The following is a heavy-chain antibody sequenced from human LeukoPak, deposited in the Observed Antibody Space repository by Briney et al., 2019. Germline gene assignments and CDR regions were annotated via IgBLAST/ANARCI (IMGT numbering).Heavy chain of an antibody. CDR2: IGGGGENT. J-gene: IGHJ4*02. CDR3: AKSIRVIDGFCGCHVDY. V-gene: IGHV3-23*01. Sequence: WGYLRCSCAVYGFTIIDYTMSWDAHAPGKGREWFSSIGGGGENTYHTDPVKGRFTISRDISNNTRYLQMNSLRAEDRAIYFLAKSIRVIDGFCGCHVDYWGQGTLVTVSS. CDR1: GFTIIDYT. D-gene: IGHD3-3*01.